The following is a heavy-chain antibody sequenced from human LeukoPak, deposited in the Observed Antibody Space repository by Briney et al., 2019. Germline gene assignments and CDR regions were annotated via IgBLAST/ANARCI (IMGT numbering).Heavy chain of an antibody. CDR1: GFTFSDYY. CDR2: ISSSGSTI. D-gene: IGHD5-18*01. Sequence: GGSLGLSCAASGFTFSDYYMSWIRQAPGKGLEWVSYISSSGSTIYYADSVKGRFTISRDNAKNSLYLQMNSLRAEDTAVYYCARDTAMAPYYYYGMDVWGQGTTVTVSS. CDR3: ARDTAMAPYYYYGMDV. J-gene: IGHJ6*02. V-gene: IGHV3-11*01.